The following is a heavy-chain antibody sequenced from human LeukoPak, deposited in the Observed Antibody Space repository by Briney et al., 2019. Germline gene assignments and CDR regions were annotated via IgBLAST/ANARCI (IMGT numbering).Heavy chain of an antibody. V-gene: IGHV5-51*01. CDR1: GYSFTSYW. CDR3: XXXXWGXTAVHGMDV. J-gene: IGHJ6*02. D-gene: IGHD7-27*01. CDR2: IYPGDSDT. Sequence: GESLKISCKGSGYSFTSYWIGWVRQMPGKGLEWMGIIYPGDSDTRYSPSFQGQVTISAYKSISTAYLQWISLKASDTAIYYXXXXXWGXTAVHGMDVWGQGTTVTVSS.